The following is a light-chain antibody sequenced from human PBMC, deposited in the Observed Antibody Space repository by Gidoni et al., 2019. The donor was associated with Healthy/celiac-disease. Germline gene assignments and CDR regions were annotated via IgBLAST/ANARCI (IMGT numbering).Light chain of an antibody. Sequence: DIQMTQSPSSLSASVGDRVTITCRASQGISNYLAWYHQKPGTVPKLLLYAASTLQSGVPSRCSGSGGGADDSLPISSLQPADVATYYCQKYNSAPPTFXQXTKVEIK. J-gene: IGKJ1*01. CDR1: QGISNY. V-gene: IGKV1-27*01. CDR3: QKYNSAPPT. CDR2: AAS.